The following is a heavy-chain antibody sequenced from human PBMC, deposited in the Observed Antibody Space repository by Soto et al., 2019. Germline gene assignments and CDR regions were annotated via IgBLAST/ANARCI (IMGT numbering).Heavy chain of an antibody. Sequence: QVQLQESGPGLVKPSQTLSLTCTVSGASISSGDFYCSWIRQPPGKGLEWIGYIYYSGSTYYNPSIKSRVTISVDTSKNQFSLKLSSVTAADTAVYYCARGTIPEIPDYWGQGTLVTVSS. CDR2: IYYSGST. V-gene: IGHV4-30-4*01. D-gene: IGHD2-21*01. CDR1: GASISSGDFY. J-gene: IGHJ4*02. CDR3: ARGTIPEIPDY.